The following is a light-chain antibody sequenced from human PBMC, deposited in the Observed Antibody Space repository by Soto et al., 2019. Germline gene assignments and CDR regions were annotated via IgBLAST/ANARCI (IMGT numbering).Light chain of an antibody. CDR3: CSYARSSTLYV. V-gene: IGLV2-23*02. Sequence: SALTQPAPLSGSPGQSITISCTGNSRDVGSYNLVSWYQQHPGKAPKLTIFEVNKRPSGVSNRFSGSKSGNTASLTISGLLAEDEADYYCCSYARSSTLYVFGTGTKVTVL. CDR2: EVN. J-gene: IGLJ1*01. CDR1: SRDVGSYNL.